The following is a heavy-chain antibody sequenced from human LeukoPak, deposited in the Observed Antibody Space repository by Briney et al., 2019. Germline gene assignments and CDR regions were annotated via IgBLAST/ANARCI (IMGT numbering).Heavy chain of an antibody. CDR1: GGSISSGDYY. Sequence: PSETLSLTCTVSGGSISSGDYYWSWIRQPPGKGLEWIGYIYYSGSTYYNPSLKSRVTISVDTSKNQFSLKLSSVTAADTAVYYCARVPSSTSCCRIDYWGQGTLVTVSS. CDR3: ARVPSSTSCCRIDY. V-gene: IGHV4-30-4*08. J-gene: IGHJ4*02. D-gene: IGHD2-2*01. CDR2: IYYSGST.